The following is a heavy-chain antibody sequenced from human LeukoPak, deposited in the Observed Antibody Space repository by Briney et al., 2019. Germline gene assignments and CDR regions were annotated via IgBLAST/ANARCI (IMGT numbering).Heavy chain of an antibody. V-gene: IGHV4-34*01. J-gene: IGHJ4*02. Sequence: TSETLSLTCAVYGGSFSDYNWSWIRQPPGKGLEWIGEINHSGSTNYNPSLKSRVTISVDTSKNQFSLKLSSVTAADTAVYYCARFLSGGYCSGGSCEDWGQGTLVTVSS. CDR1: GGSFSDYN. D-gene: IGHD2-15*01. CDR3: ARFLSGGYCSGGSCED. CDR2: INHSGST.